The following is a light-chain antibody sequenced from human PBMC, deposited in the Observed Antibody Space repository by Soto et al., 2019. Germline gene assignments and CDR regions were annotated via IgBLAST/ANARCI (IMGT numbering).Light chain of an antibody. Sequence: EIVMTQSPATLSVSPGERATLSFRASQSVSSNLAWYQQKPGQAPRLLIYGASTRATGIPARFSGSGSGTEFTLTISSLQSEDFAVYYCQQYNNWPYTFGQGIKLEIK. CDR1: QSVSSN. J-gene: IGKJ2*01. V-gene: IGKV3-15*01. CDR2: GAS. CDR3: QQYNNWPYT.